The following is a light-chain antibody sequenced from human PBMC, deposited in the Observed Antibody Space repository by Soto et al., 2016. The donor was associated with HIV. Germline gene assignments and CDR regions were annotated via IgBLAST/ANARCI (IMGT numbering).Light chain of an antibody. Sequence: SYELTQPPSVSVSPGQTASITCSGDKLGDKYACWYQRKPGQSPVLVIYQDSKRPSGIPERFSGSNSGNTATLTIGGTQAMDEADYYCQAWDSSTAWVFGGGTKLTVL. CDR2: QDS. V-gene: IGLV3-1*01. CDR1: KLGDKY. CDR3: QAWDSSTAWV. J-gene: IGLJ3*02.